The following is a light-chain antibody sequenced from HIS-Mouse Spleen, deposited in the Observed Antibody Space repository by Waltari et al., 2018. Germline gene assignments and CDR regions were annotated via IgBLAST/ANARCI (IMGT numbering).Light chain of an antibody. CDR2: RNN. J-gene: IGLJ3*02. CDR1: SPNLRSNY. CDR3: AAWDDSLSGPWV. V-gene: IGLV1-47*01. Sequence: QSVLTQPPSASGTPGQRVTISCSGSSPNLRSNYEYWYQQPPGTAPKLLIYRNNQRPSGVPDRFSGSKSGTSASLAISGLRSEDEADYYCAAWDDSLSGPWVFGGGTKLTVL.